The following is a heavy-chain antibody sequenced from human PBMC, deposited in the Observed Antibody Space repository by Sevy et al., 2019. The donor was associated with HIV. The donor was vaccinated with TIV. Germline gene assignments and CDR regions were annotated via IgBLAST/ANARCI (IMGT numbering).Heavy chain of an antibody. Sequence: GGSLRLSCAASGFRFSDYAMHWVRQAPGKGLEWVSGISWNSVSLDYADSVKGRFTISRDNPKNSLYLQMNRLRSEDTALYYCAKDNRPATMSNSSYYYYYYGMDVWGQGTTATVSS. J-gene: IGHJ6*02. CDR3: AKDNRPATMSNSSYYYYYYGMDV. CDR1: GFRFSDYA. CDR2: ISWNSVSL. V-gene: IGHV3-9*01. D-gene: IGHD6-6*01.